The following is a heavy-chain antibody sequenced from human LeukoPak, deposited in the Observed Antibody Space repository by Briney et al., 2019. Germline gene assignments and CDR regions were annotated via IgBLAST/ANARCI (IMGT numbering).Heavy chain of an antibody. CDR2: IYYSGST. CDR3: ASRRDYYGSGNDY. V-gene: IGHV4-59*01. D-gene: IGHD3-10*01. Sequence: SETLSLTCTVSGGSISSYYWSWIRQPPGKGLEWIGYIYYSGSTNYNPSLKSRVTISVDTSKNQFSLKLSSVTAADTAVYYCASRRDYYGSGNDYWGQGTLVTVSS. CDR1: GGSISSYY. J-gene: IGHJ4*02.